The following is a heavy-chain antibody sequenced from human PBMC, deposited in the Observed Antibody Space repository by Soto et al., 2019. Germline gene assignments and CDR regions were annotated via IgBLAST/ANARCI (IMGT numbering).Heavy chain of an antibody. V-gene: IGHV3-7*01. CDR1: GFTFSSYW. J-gene: IGHJ3*02. CDR2: IKQDGSEK. Sequence: GWSLRLSCAASGFTFSSYWMSWVRQAPGKGLEWVANIKQDGSEKYYVDSVKGRFTISRDNAKNSLYLQMNSLRAEDTAVYYCASITGEDAFDIWGQGTMVTVSS. CDR3: ASITGEDAFDI. D-gene: IGHD7-27*01.